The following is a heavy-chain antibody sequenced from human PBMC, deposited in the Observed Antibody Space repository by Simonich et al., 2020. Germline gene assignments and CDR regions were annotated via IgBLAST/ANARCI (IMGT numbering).Heavy chain of an antibody. CDR3: ARDTYYYGSGSYYFDY. CDR2: ISSSSSYL. J-gene: IGHJ4*02. Sequence: GGGLVKPGGSLRLSCAASGFTFSSYSMNWVRQAPGKGLEWVSSISSSSSYLYYADSVKGRFTISRDNAKNSLYLQMNSLRAEDTALYYCARDTYYYGSGSYYFDYWGQGTLVTVSS. V-gene: IGHV3-21*01. CDR1: GFTFSSYS. D-gene: IGHD3-10*01.